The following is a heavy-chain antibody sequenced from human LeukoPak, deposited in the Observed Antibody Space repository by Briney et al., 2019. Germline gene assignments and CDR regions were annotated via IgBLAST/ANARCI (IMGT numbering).Heavy chain of an antibody. Sequence: SVKVSCKASGGTFSSYAISWVRQAPGQGLEWMGGIIPIFGTANYAQKFQGRVTITADESTSTAYMELSSLRSEDTAVYYCARGIVVPAAMRSYYYYYYMDVWGKGTTVTISS. J-gene: IGHJ6*03. CDR1: GGTFSSYA. CDR3: ARGIVVPAAMRSYYYYYYMDV. CDR2: IIPIFGTA. V-gene: IGHV1-69*13. D-gene: IGHD2-2*01.